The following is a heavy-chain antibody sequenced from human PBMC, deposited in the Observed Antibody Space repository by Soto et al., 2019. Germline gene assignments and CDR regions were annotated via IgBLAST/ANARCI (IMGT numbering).Heavy chain of an antibody. D-gene: IGHD3-3*01. J-gene: IGHJ4*02. CDR1: GDSINSYY. CDR3: ARVFGNFGSGYHIDF. Sequence: SETLSLTCSVSGDSINSYYWTWIRQPPGKGLEWIGHSYYGGNTYYNPSLKSRLTISVDTSQNQFSLRLSSLTAADTAIYYCARVFGNFGSGYHIDFWGQGTLVTVSS. V-gene: IGHV4-59*01. CDR2: SYYGGNT.